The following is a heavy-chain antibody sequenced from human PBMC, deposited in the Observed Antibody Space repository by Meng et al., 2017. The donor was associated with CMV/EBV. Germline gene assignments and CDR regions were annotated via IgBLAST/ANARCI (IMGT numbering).Heavy chain of an antibody. V-gene: IGHV1-69*01. CDR2: IIPIFGTA. CDR3: ARERGSGSYPFDY. D-gene: IGHD1-26*01. J-gene: IGHJ4*02. Sequence: QVQLVPCGAAVKKPGSSVKVSCKDSGGTFSSYAISWVRQAPGQGLEWMGGIIPIFGTANYAQKFQGRVTITADESTSTAYMELSSLRSEDTAVYYCARERGSGSYPFDYWGQGTLVTVSS. CDR1: GGTFSSYA.